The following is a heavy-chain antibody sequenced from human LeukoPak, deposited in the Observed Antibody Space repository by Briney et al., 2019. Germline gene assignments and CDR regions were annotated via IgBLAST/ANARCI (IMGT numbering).Heavy chain of an antibody. V-gene: IGHV3-7*01. CDR2: IKQDGSEK. CDR1: GFTFSSYW. J-gene: IGHJ6*02. Sequence: PGGSLRLSCAASGFTFSSYWMSWVRQAPGKGLEWVANIKQDGSEKYYVDSVKGRFTISRDNAKNSLYLQMNSLRAEDTAVYYCARDERFGELLWGYYYGMDVWGQGTTVTVSS. CDR3: ARDERFGELLWGYYYGMDV. D-gene: IGHD3-10*01.